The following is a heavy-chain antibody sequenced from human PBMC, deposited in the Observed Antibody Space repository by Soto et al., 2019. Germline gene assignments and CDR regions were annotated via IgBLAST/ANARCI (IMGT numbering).Heavy chain of an antibody. CDR1: GYTFTGYY. J-gene: IGHJ4*02. CDR2: INPNSGGT. CDR3: ARIWIVGAILYYFDY. Sequence: ASVKVSCKASGYTFTGYYMHWVRQAPGQGLEWMGWINPNSGGTNYAQKFQGRVTMTRDTSISTAYMELSRLRSDDTAVYYCARIWIVGAILYYFDYWGQGTLVTVSS. D-gene: IGHD1-26*01. V-gene: IGHV1-2*02.